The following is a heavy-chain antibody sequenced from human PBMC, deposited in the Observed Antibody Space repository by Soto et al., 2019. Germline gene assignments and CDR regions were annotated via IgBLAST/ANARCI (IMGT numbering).Heavy chain of an antibody. V-gene: IGHV1-69*01. CDR3: AREDIVVVVAATICYYYGMDV. CDR2: IIPIFGTA. CDR1: GGTFSSYA. D-gene: IGHD2-15*01. J-gene: IGHJ6*02. Sequence: QVQLVQSGAEVKKPGSSVKVSCKASGGTFSSYAISWVRQAPGQGLEWMGGIIPIFGTANYAQKFEGRVTITADESTSTDYMELSSVRSEDTAVYYCAREDIVVVVAATICYYYGMDVWGQGTTVTVAS.